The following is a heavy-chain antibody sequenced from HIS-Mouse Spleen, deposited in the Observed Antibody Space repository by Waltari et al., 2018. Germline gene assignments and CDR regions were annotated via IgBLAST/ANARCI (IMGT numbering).Heavy chain of an antibody. Sequence: QVQLVQSGAEVKKPGASVKVSCKASGYTFTSYDINWVRQATGQGLEWMGWMNPNSGNTGDEQKCQGRVTMTRNTSISTAYMELSSLRSEDTAVYYCARVYYDFWSGYYYWGQGTLVTVSS. D-gene: IGHD3-3*01. CDR2: MNPNSGNT. J-gene: IGHJ4*02. V-gene: IGHV1-8*01. CDR1: GYTFTSYD. CDR3: ARVYYDFWSGYYY.